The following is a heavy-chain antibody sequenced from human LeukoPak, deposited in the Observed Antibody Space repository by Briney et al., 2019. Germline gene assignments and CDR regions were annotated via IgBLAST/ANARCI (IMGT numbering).Heavy chain of an antibody. CDR3: ARRGIYSGSYYRFDY. CDR2: IYYSGSA. V-gene: IGHV4-39*01. J-gene: IGHJ4*02. Sequence: SETLSLTCTVSGGSISSSSYYWGWIRQPPGKGLEWIGSIYYSGSAYYNPSLKSRVTISVDTSKNQFSLKLISVTAADTAVYYCARRGIYSGSYYRFDYWGQGTLVTVSS. D-gene: IGHD1-26*01. CDR1: GGSISSSSYY.